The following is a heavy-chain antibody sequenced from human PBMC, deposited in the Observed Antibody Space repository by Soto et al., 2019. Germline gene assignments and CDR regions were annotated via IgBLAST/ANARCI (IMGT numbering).Heavy chain of an antibody. Sequence: QVQLVQSGAEVKKPGASVKVSCKASGYTFTSYGISWVRQAPGQGLEWMGWISAYYGNTNYAQKLQGRVTMTTHTSTFTAYMELRSLRSDDTAVYYCVQSGLFAGWFDPWGQGTLVTVSS. V-gene: IGHV1-18*01. CDR1: GYTFTSYG. CDR2: ISAYYGNT. J-gene: IGHJ5*02. CDR3: VQSGLFAGWFDP. D-gene: IGHD2-21*01.